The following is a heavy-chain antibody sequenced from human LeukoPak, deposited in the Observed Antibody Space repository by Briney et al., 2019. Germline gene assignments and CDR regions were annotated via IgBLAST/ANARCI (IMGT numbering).Heavy chain of an antibody. J-gene: IGHJ4*02. V-gene: IGHV4-59*08. CDR3: ARHERDTSWYYFEY. Sequence: SETLSLTCTVSGVSIGSYYWSWIRQPPGKGLEWLGYIYDAGTTNYSPSLQSRLNITVDTSKNQFSLKLSSVTAADTAVYYCARHERDTSWYYFEYWGQGTLVTVSS. CDR1: GVSIGSYY. CDR2: IYDAGTT. D-gene: IGHD2-2*01.